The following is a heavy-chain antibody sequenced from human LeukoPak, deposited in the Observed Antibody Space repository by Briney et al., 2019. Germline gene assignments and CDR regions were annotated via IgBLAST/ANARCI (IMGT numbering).Heavy chain of an antibody. J-gene: IGHJ5*02. Sequence: PGGSLRLSCAASGFTFSSYAMHWVRQAPGKGLEWVAVISYDGSNKYYADSVKGRFTISRDNSKNTLYLQMNSLRAEDTAVYYCARVGRGIDPWGQGTLVTVSS. CDR2: ISYDGSNK. CDR3: ARVGRGIDP. CDR1: GFTFSSYA. V-gene: IGHV3-30*04.